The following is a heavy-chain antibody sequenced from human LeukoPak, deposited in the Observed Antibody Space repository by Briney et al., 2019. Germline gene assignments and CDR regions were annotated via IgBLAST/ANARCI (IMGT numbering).Heavy chain of an antibody. V-gene: IGHV3-11*01. Sequence: PGGSLRLSCAASGFTFSDYYMSWIRQAPGKGLEWVSYISSSGSTIYYADSVKGRFTISRDNAKNSLYLQMNSLRAEDTAVYYCARRVADYGDYVHYYYYYYMDVWGKGTTVTVSS. J-gene: IGHJ6*03. CDR3: ARRVADYGDYVHYYYYYYMDV. CDR1: GFTFSDYY. CDR2: ISSSGSTI. D-gene: IGHD4-17*01.